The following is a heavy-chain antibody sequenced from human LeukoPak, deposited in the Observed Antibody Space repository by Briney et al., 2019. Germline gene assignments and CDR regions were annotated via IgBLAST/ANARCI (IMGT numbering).Heavy chain of an antibody. CDR2: ISAYNGNT. D-gene: IGHD6-19*01. CDR3: ARGAPWGIAVAGSEDAFDI. Sequence: GASVKVPCTASGYTFTGYYMHWVRQAPGQGLEWMGWISAYNGNTNYAQKLQGRVTMTTDTSTSTAYMELRSLRSDDTAVYYCARGAPWGIAVAGSEDAFDIWGQGTMVTVSS. CDR1: GYTFTGYY. V-gene: IGHV1-18*04. J-gene: IGHJ3*02.